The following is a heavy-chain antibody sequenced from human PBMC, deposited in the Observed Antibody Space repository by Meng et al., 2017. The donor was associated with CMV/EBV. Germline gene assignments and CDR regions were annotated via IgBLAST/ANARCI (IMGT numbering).Heavy chain of an antibody. CDR3: ARDGVPAAIYYYYGMDV. J-gene: IGHJ6*02. V-gene: IGHV3-30-3*01. D-gene: IGHD2-2*02. CDR2: ISYDGSNK. Sequence: GGSLRLSCAASGFTFSSYAMHWVRQAPGKGLEWVAVISYDGSNKYYADSVKGRFTISRDNSKNTLYLQMNSLRAEDTAVYYCARDGVPAAIYYYYGMDVWGQGTTVTVSS. CDR1: GFTFSSYA.